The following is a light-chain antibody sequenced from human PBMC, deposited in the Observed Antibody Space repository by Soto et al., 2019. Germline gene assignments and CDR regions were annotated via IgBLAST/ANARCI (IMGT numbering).Light chain of an antibody. CDR1: QSVGSN. J-gene: IGKJ1*01. CDR3: QQYNNWWT. V-gene: IGKV3-15*01. Sequence: EIVISHSPATLSVSPVERAALSCRASQSVGSNLAWYQQKPGQAPRLLIYGASTRATGIPARFSGSGSGTEFTLTISSLQSEDFAVYYCQQYNNWWTFGQGTKVDIK. CDR2: GAS.